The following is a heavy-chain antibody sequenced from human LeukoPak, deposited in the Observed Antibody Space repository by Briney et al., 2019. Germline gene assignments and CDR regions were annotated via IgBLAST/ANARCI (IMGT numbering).Heavy chain of an antibody. D-gene: IGHD3-16*01. CDR1: GFPFSTYY. CDR2: IKEDGSDK. CDR3: ARAPLVVSRQYHYGLDV. V-gene: IGHV3-7*01. Sequence: GGSLRLSCAASGFPFSTYYMSWVRQAPGKGLEWVANIKEDGSDKYYVDSVKGRFTVSRDNAKNSVFLQMNSMRDEDTGLYFCARAPLVVSRQYHYGLDVWGQGTTVTVSS. J-gene: IGHJ6*02.